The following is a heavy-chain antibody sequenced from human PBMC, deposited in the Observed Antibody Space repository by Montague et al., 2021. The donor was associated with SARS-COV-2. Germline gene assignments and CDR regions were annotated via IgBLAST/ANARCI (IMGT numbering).Heavy chain of an antibody. CDR1: GGSVSSNSAA. D-gene: IGHD6-13*01. Sequence: CAISGGSVSSNSAAWNWIRQSPSRGLEWLGRTYYRSKWYNDYALSVKSRITINPDTSKNQFSLQLNSVTPEDTAVYYCARSVGASSSSWPLPPHFDYWGQGTLVTVSS. V-gene: IGHV6-1*01. CDR3: ARSVGASSSSWPLPPHFDY. J-gene: IGHJ4*02. CDR2: TYYRSKWYN.